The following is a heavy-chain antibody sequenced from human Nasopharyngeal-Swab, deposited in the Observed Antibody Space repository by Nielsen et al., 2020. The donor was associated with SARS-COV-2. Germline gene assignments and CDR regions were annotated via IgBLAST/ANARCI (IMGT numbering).Heavy chain of an antibody. CDR2: ISHNSGT. J-gene: IGHJ5*02. Sequence: SETLSLTCTVSGVSITSQYWSWIRQPPGKGLEETGYISHNSGTSYNPSLKSRVTMFMDTSKNQFSLRLTSVTAADTAVYYCAKEGATGWFDPCGQGTLVTVSS. CDR3: AKEGATGWFDP. CDR1: GVSITSQY. V-gene: IGHV4-59*11.